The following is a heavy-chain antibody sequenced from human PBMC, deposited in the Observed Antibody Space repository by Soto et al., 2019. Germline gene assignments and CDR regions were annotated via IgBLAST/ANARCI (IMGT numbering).Heavy chain of an antibody. CDR3: GSLSVGGYSYGSGWEGFAP. D-gene: IGHD5-18*01. J-gene: IGHJ5*02. V-gene: IGHV4-39*01. CDR2: IYYSGRT. CDR1: GGSISSSSYY. Sequence: SETLSLTCTFSGGSISSSSYYWGWIRQPPGKGLEWIGYIYYSGRTYYNPSLKSRVTISVDTSKNQFSLKLSSVTAADTAVYYWGSLSVGGYSYGSGWEGFAPGGQGTLVTVS.